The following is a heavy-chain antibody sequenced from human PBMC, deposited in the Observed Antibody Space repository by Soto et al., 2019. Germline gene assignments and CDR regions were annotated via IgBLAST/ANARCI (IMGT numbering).Heavy chain of an antibody. CDR2: ISNNGFST. V-gene: IGHV3-23*01. Sequence: EVQLLDSGGGLVQPGVSLRLSCAASGFAFNNYAMTWVRQAPGKGLEWVSTISNNGFSTYYADSVKGRFTISRDNSMHTVYLQMSSLRAEDTALYYCAKERAAREIDYWGQGTLVTVSS. D-gene: IGHD1-26*01. CDR1: GFAFNNYA. CDR3: AKERAAREIDY. J-gene: IGHJ4*02.